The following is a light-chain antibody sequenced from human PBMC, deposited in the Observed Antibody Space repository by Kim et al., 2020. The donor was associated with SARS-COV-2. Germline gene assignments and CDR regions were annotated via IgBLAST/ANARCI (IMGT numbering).Light chain of an antibody. CDR1: TTDVGNYDL. J-gene: IGLJ3*02. CDR2: DVT. V-gene: IGLV2-23*02. Sequence: QSALAQPASVSGSPGQSITISCTGTTTDVGNYDLVSWYQHHPGKAPKLIIYDVTKRPSGVSNRFSGSKSGNTASLTISGLQVEDESDYHCCSYAGGTTLLFGGGTKLTVL. CDR3: CSYAGGTTLL.